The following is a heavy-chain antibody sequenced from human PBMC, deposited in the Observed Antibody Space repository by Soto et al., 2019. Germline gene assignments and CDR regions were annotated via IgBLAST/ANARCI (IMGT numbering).Heavy chain of an antibody. J-gene: IGHJ2*01. Sequence: GGSLRLSCAASGSIVGSYWMSWVRQAPGKGLEWVANIKQDGSEKNYKDSVKGRLTISRDNAKNSLYLQMNSLRAEDTAVYYCARRATVSAGYFDLWGRGTLVTVSS. CDR2: IKQDGSEK. V-gene: IGHV3-7*01. D-gene: IGHD1-26*01. CDR3: ARRATVSAGYFDL. CDR1: GSIVGSYW.